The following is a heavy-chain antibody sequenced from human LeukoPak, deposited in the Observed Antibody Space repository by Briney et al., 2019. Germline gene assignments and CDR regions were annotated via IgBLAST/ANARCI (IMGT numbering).Heavy chain of an antibody. V-gene: IGHV1-2*02. CDR3: ARERYSGSGSQGY. J-gene: IGHJ4*02. CDR1: GYTFTGYY. D-gene: IGHD3-10*01. Sequence: ASVKVSCKASGYTFTGYYMHWVRQAPGQGLEWMGWINPNSGGTNYAQKFQGRVTMTRDTSISTAYMELSRLRSDDTAVYYCARERYSGSGSQGYWGQGTLVTVSS. CDR2: INPNSGGT.